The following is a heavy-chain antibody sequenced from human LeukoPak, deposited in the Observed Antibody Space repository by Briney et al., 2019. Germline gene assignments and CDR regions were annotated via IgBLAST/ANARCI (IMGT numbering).Heavy chain of an antibody. Sequence: GASVKVSCKASGYTFTSYGISWVRQAPGQGLEWMGWISAYNGNTNYAQKLQGRVTMTTDTSTSTAYMELRSLRSDDTAVYYCASSDGYLPRGDAFDIWGQGTMVTVSS. V-gene: IGHV1-18*01. CDR3: ASSDGYLPRGDAFDI. D-gene: IGHD5-24*01. CDR2: ISAYNGNT. J-gene: IGHJ3*02. CDR1: GYTFTSYG.